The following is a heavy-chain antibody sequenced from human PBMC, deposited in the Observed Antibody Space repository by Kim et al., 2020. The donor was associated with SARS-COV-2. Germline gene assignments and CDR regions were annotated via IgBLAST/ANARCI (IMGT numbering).Heavy chain of an antibody. CDR3: ARDLTVSTRGFDV. CDR1: GLPFSSYY. CDR2: IKQDGSEK. V-gene: IGHV3-7*03. Sequence: GGSLRLSCAASGLPFSSYYMSWVRQAPGKGLEWVANIKQDGSEKNYVDSVKGRFTISRDNAKNLLYLQMNSLSVDDTAMYYCARDLTVSTRGFDVLGQGT. D-gene: IGHD4-17*01. J-gene: IGHJ4*02.